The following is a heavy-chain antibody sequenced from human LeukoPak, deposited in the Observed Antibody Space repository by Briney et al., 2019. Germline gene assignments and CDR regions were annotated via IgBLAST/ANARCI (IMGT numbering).Heavy chain of an antibody. Sequence: PGGSLRLSCAASGFTFSSYAMHWVRQAPGKGLEWVAVISYDGSNKYYADSVKGRFAISRDNSKNTLYLQMNSLRAEDTAVYYCARDRYDSSGYYSWFDPWGQGTLVTVSS. D-gene: IGHD3-22*01. CDR3: ARDRYDSSGYYSWFDP. CDR1: GFTFSSYA. J-gene: IGHJ5*02. CDR2: ISYDGSNK. V-gene: IGHV3-30*09.